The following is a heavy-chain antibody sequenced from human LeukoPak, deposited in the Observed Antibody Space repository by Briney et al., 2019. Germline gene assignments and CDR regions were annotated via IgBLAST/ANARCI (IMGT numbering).Heavy chain of an antibody. J-gene: IGHJ4*02. D-gene: IGHD6-19*01. V-gene: IGHV3-30*18. CDR2: MSSDGNDK. Sequence: GRSLRLSCAASGFTFSSYGMHWVRQAPGKGLELVAIMSSDGNDKYYADSVKGRFIVSRDNSKSMLFLQMHSLRAEDPAVYYCAKDQIGWAPGYSSGPLDYWGQGTLVTVSS. CDR3: AKDQIGWAPGYSSGPLDY. CDR1: GFTFSSYG.